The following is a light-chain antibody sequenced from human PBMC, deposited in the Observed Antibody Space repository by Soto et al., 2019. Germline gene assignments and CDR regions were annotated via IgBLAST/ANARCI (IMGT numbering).Light chain of an antibody. J-gene: IGKJ4*01. CDR1: YNIRNS. V-gene: IGKV1-17*01. Sequence: DIQMTQSPSSLSASVGDRVTITCRASYNIRNSLNWYQQKPGKAPKLLIYAASSLQSGVPSRFSGSGSGTEFTLTISSLQSEDFATYYCLQHNSYPLTFGGGTKVDIK. CDR2: AAS. CDR3: LQHNSYPLT.